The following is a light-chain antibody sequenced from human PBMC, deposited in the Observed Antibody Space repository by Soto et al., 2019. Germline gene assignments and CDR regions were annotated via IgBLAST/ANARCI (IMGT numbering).Light chain of an antibody. CDR3: QHYNSYSEA. J-gene: IGKJ1*01. V-gene: IGKV1-27*01. Sequence: DIQMTQSPSSLPESAGDRVTITCRASQGISTYLNWYQQKPGKVPKLLIYEASNLQSGVPSRFRGGGSGTEFTLTISSLQPEDVATYYCQHYNSYSEAFGQGTKVGIK. CDR2: EAS. CDR1: QGISTY.